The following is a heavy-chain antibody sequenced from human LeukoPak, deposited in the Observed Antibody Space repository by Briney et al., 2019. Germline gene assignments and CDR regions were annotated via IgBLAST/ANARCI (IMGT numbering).Heavy chain of an antibody. CDR1: GGSISSYY. V-gene: IGHV4-59*01. CDR2: IYYSGST. J-gene: IGHJ4*02. Sequence: SETLSLTCTVSGGSISSYYWSWIRQPPGKGLEWIGYIYYSGSTNYNPSLKSRVTISVDTSKNQFSLKLSSVTAADTAVYYCASVGTATRVLKAHWGQGTLVTVSS. CDR3: ASVGTATRVLKAH. D-gene: IGHD5-18*01.